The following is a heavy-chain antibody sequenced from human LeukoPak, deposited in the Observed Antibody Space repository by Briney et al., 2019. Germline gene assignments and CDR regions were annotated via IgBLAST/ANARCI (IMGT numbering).Heavy chain of an antibody. CDR3: TWIHRTFGIAVNDYYYYMAV. V-gene: IGHV3-15*01. Sequence: PGGSLRLSCAPSGFSFSAAWMSWVRQAPGKGLEWIGLIRSEGGGGTADYAAPVKGRFTISRDDSRNTVYLQMNGLQTEDTAVDYCTWIHRTFGIAVNDYYYYMAVWGKGTTVTVSS. D-gene: IGHD3-3*01. J-gene: IGHJ6*03. CDR1: GFSFSAAW. CDR2: IRSEGGGGTA.